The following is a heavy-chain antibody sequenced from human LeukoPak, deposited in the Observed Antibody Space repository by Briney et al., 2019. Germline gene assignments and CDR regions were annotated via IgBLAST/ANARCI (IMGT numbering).Heavy chain of an antibody. CDR3: ARDERAPHYYGNSGY. CDR1: GFTFNNYG. CDR2: ISSSRGFI. Sequence: PGGSLRLSCVASGFTFNNYGINWVRQAPGRGLEWVSSISSSRGFIYYADSVKGRFTISRDNAKNSLYLQMNSLRAEDTAVYYCARDERAPHYYGNSGYWGQGTLVTVSS. V-gene: IGHV3-21*01. J-gene: IGHJ4*02. D-gene: IGHD3-3*01.